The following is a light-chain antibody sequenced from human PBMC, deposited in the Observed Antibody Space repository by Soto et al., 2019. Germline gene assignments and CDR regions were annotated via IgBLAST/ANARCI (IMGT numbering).Light chain of an antibody. CDR1: QSVSTN. CDR2: GAS. V-gene: IGKV3-15*01. CDR3: QQRHNWPIT. J-gene: IGKJ5*01. Sequence: ETVMTQSPATLSVSPGERATLSFRASQSVSTNLAWYQQKPGQAPRLLIYGASPRATGIPARFSGSGSGTEFTLTISSLQSADLGVYYCQQRHNWPITFGQGTRLEIK.